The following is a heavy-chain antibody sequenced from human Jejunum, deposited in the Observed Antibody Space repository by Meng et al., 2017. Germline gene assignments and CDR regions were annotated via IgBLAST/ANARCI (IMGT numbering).Heavy chain of an antibody. CDR3: ARELPGTCWFDP. J-gene: IGHJ5*02. CDR2: LNPSGGFT. Sequence: QVQLVQSGAGGKEPGASVKVSCKASRYSFTSYHMHWVRQAPGQGLEYIGILNPSGGFTSCEQKFQGRVTMTSDTSTSTVYLELSSLRTEDTAVYFCARELPGTCWFDPWGQGTLVTASS. D-gene: IGHD6-13*01. CDR1: RYSFTSYH. V-gene: IGHV1-46*01.